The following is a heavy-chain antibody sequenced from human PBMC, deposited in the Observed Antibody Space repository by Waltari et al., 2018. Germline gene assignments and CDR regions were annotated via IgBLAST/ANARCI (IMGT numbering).Heavy chain of an antibody. D-gene: IGHD2-15*01. Sequence: QVPLVQSGAEVKTPGSSMKVSCKAYGGTFGSDAISWVRQAPGQGLEWMGGIVPLFGSATYAQKFQGKGRLTITAHTSASTVYLELRGLTSEDTAVYYCTRSGYCSGGSCDGGASYTYMGVWGNGTSVTVSS. CDR3: TRSGYCSGGSCDGGASYTYMGV. V-gene: IGHV1-69*06. CDR1: GGTFGSDA. CDR2: IVPLFGSA. J-gene: IGHJ6*03.